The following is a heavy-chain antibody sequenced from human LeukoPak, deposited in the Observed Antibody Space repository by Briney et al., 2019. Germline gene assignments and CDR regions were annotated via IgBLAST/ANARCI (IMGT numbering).Heavy chain of an antibody. Sequence: GASVKVSCKASGYTFTSYGISWVRQAPGQGLEWMGWISAYNGNTNYAQKLQGRVTMTTDTSTSTAYMELRSLRSDDTAVYYCARDLYDYVWGNYRTFDYWGQGTLVTVSS. J-gene: IGHJ4*02. D-gene: IGHD3-16*02. CDR1: GYTFTSYG. CDR2: ISAYNGNT. CDR3: ARDLYDYVWGNYRTFDY. V-gene: IGHV1-18*01.